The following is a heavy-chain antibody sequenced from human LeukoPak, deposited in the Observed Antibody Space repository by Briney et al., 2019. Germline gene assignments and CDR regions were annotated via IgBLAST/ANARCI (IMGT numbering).Heavy chain of an antibody. D-gene: IGHD4-23*01. Sequence: SETLSLTCTVSGGSISSSSYYWGWIRQPPGKGLVWIGSIYYSGSTYYNPSLKSRVTISVDTSKNQFSLKLSSVTAADTAVYYCARRDDYGGFDAFDIWGQGTMVTVSS. CDR2: IYYSGST. CDR3: ARRDDYGGFDAFDI. CDR1: GGSISSSSYY. V-gene: IGHV4-39*01. J-gene: IGHJ3*02.